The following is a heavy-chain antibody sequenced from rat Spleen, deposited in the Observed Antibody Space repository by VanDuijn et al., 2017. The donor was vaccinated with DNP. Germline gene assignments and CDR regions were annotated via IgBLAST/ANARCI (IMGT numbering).Heavy chain of an antibody. CDR1: GFNFNDYW. J-gene: IGHJ4*01. D-gene: IGHD1-11*01. CDR2: INEDSTIV. V-gene: IGHV4-2*01. CDR3: ARAYGLYAMDA. Sequence: EVKLIESGGGLVQPGRSLKLSCAASGFNFNDYWMGWVRQAPGKGLEWIGEINEDSTIVNYTPSLKDKFTISRDNAQNTLYLQMSKLGSEDTAIYYCARAYGLYAMDAWGQGTSVTVSS.